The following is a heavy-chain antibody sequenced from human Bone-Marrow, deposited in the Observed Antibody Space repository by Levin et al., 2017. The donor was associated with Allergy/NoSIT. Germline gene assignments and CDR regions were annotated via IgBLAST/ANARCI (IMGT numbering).Heavy chain of an antibody. D-gene: IGHD1-26*01. CDR2: ISYAGTDK. Sequence: GGSLRLSCAASGFTFSSYGMHWVRQAPGKGLEWVAVISYAGTDKYYADSVKGRFTISRDNFKNTLYLQINSLREEETAVYYCAKDLGGSYNFDYWGQGTLVTVSS. CDR1: GFTFSSYG. V-gene: IGHV3-30*18. J-gene: IGHJ4*02. CDR3: AKDLGGSYNFDY.